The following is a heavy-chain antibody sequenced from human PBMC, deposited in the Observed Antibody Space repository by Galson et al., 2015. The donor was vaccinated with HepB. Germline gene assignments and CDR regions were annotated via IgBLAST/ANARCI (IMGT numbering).Heavy chain of an antibody. V-gene: IGHV3-48*02. CDR1: GFTFSSYS. J-gene: IGHJ6*02. Sequence: SLRLSCAASGFTFSSYSMNWVRQAPGKGLEWVSYISSSSSTIYYADSVKGRFTISRDNAKNSLYLQMNSLRDEDTAVYYCARTVATTESYYYYYGMDVWGQGTTVTVSS. CDR3: ARTVATTESYYYYYGMDV. CDR2: ISSSSSTI. D-gene: IGHD5-12*01.